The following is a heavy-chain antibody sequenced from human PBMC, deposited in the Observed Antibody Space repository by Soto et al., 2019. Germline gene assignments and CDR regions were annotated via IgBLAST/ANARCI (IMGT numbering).Heavy chain of an antibody. CDR3: ARGDPQWLGFSFDD. V-gene: IGHV4-31*03. CDR2: IYYSGST. Sequence: QVQLQESGPGLVKPSQTLSLTCTVSGGSISSGGYYWSWIRQHPGKGLEWIGYIYYSGSTYYNPSLKSRVTISVDTSKHQFCLKLSSVTAADTAVYYCARGDPQWLGFSFDDWGQGTLVTVSS. CDR1: GGSISSGGYY. J-gene: IGHJ4*02. D-gene: IGHD6-19*01.